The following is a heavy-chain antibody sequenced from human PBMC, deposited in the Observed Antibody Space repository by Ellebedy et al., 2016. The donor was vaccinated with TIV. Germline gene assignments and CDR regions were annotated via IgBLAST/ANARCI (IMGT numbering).Heavy chain of an antibody. CDR2: IIPPFQTT. Sequence: AASVKVSCKASGGTFSSYAVSWVRRAPGQGLEWMGGIIPPFQTTDYARNFQGRVSITADESTGTVYMELGSLRSEDTAVYYCARGISYGILTGQHYYKYGMDVWGQGTTVTVSS. D-gene: IGHD3-9*01. V-gene: IGHV1-69*13. CDR3: ARGISYGILTGQHYYKYGMDV. CDR1: GGTFSSYA. J-gene: IGHJ6*02.